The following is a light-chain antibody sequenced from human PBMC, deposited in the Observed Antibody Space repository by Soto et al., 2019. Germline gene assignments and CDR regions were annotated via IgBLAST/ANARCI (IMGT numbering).Light chain of an antibody. V-gene: IGKV1-9*01. CDR2: AAS. J-gene: IGKJ1*01. CDR3: QQYNSYSSWT. CDR1: QVISTS. Sequence: DIQLTQSPSFLSPSIGESVTITCRASQVISTSLAWYQVKPGKAPKLLIYAASTLESGVPSRFSGSGSGTEFTLTISSLQPDDFATYYCQQYNSYSSWTFGQGTKVDIK.